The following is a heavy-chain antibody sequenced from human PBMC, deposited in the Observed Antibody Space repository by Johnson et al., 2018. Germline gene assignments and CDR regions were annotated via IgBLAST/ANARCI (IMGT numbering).Heavy chain of an antibody. CDR2: IKQDGSEK. J-gene: IGHJ6*03. CDR1: GFTFSTSW. D-gene: IGHD5-24*01. V-gene: IGHV3-7*01. CDR3: ARAQLGYYYMDV. Sequence: EVQLVESGGGLVQPGGSLRLSCEASGFTFSTSWMSWVRQAPGKGLEWVANIKQDGSEKYYVDSVKGRFTISRESAKNSLYLRRNSRRVEDTAVYYCARAQLGYYYMDVWGKGTTVTVSS.